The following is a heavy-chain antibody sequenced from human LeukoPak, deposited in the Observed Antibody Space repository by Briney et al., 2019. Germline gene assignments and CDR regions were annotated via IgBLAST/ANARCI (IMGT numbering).Heavy chain of an antibody. Sequence: GGSLRLSCAASGFTFSSYSMNWVRQAPGKGLEWVSSISSSSSYIYYADSVKGRFTISRDNGQNSLFLQMDSLRAEDTAVYYCAKDDQGIVGAIDYWGQGTLVTVSS. D-gene: IGHD1-26*01. J-gene: IGHJ4*02. CDR2: ISSSSSYI. V-gene: IGHV3-21*01. CDR3: AKDDQGIVGAIDY. CDR1: GFTFSSYS.